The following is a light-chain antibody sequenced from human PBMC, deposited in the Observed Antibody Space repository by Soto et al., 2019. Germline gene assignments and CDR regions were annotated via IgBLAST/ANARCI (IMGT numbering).Light chain of an antibody. CDR2: EDS. CDR3: YSTDSSGYHKV. J-gene: IGLJ2*01. CDR1: ALPKKY. V-gene: IGLV3-10*01. Sequence: SYELTQPPSVSVSPGQTAMITCSGDALPKKYADWYQQKSGQAPVLVIYEDSRRPSGIPERFSGSSSGTMATLTISGAQVQDEADYYCYSTDSSGYHKVFGGGTKLTVL.